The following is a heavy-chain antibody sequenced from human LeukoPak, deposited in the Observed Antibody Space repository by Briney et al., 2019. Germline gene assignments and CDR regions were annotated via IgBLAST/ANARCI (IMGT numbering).Heavy chain of an antibody. CDR1: GYTFTSYY. Sequence: ASVKVSCKASGYTFTSYYMHWVRQAPGQGLEWMGIINPSGGSTSYAQKFQGRVTMTRDMSTSTVYMELSSLRSDDTAVYYCARVPRYSSGLVHFDYWGQGTLVTVSS. V-gene: IGHV1-46*01. CDR2: INPSGGST. D-gene: IGHD6-19*01. J-gene: IGHJ4*02. CDR3: ARVPRYSSGLVHFDY.